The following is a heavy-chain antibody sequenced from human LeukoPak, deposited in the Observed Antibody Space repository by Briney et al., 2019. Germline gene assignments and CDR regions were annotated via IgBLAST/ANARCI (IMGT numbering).Heavy chain of an antibody. V-gene: IGHV1-18*01. CDR3: AGSIAAAGAFDI. Sequence: ASVKVSCKASGYTFTSYGISWVRQAPGQGLEWMGWISAYNGNTNYAQKLQGRVTMTTDTSTSTAYMELRSLRSDDTAVYYCAGSIAAAGAFDIWGQGTMVTVSS. D-gene: IGHD6-13*01. CDR1: GYTFTSYG. J-gene: IGHJ3*02. CDR2: ISAYNGNT.